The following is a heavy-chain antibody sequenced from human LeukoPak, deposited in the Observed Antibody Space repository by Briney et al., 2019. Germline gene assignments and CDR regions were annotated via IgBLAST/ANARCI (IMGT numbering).Heavy chain of an antibody. CDR1: GYTFTGYY. J-gene: IGHJ4*02. V-gene: IGHV1-2*02. Sequence: GASVKVSCKASGYTFTGYYMHWVRQAPGQGLEWMGWINPNSGGTNYAQKFQGRVTMTRDTSISTAYMELSRLRSDDTAVYYCARGTGYSYDEPWHFDYWGQGTLVTVSS. CDR2: INPNSGGT. CDR3: ARGTGYSYDEPWHFDY. D-gene: IGHD5-18*01.